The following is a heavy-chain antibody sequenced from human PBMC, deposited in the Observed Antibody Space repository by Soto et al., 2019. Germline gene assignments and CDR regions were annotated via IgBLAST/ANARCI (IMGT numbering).Heavy chain of an antibody. Sequence: QVQLQESGPGLVKPSQTLSLTCTVSGGSISSGSYYWTWIRQYPGKGLEWTGYIYNSGSTYYNPSLKSRVTISLDTSKNQFSLKLTSVTAADTAVYYCARVYTLKGYGMDVWGQGTTVTVSS. D-gene: IGHD1-20*01. CDR3: ARVYTLKGYGMDV. V-gene: IGHV4-31*03. CDR2: IYNSGST. CDR1: GGSISSGSYY. J-gene: IGHJ6*02.